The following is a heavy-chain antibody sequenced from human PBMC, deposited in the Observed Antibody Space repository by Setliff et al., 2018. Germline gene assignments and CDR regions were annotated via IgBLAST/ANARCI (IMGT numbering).Heavy chain of an antibody. J-gene: IGHJ4*02. D-gene: IGHD5-18*01. V-gene: IGHV1-8*03. CDR1: GYTFTSYD. Sequence: ASVKVSCKASGYTFTSYDINWVRQATGQGLEWMGWMNPNSGNTGYAQKFRGRVTITRNTSISTAYMELSSLRSEDTAVYYCARRVGSVGIQLPDYWGQGTLVTVSS. CDR3: ARRVGSVGIQLPDY. CDR2: MNPNSGNT.